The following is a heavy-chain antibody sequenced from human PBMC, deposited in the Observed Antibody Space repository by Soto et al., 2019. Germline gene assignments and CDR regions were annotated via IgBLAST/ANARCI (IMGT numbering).Heavy chain of an antibody. D-gene: IGHD6-19*01. CDR3: ARQAVALSRIDY. V-gene: IGHV4-39*01. Sequence: SETLSLTCTVSGGSISSSSYYWGWFRQPPGKGLEWIGSIYYSGSTYYNPSLKSRVTISVDTSKNQFSLKLSSVTAADTAVYYCARQAVALSRIDYWGQGTLVTVSS. CDR2: IYYSGST. CDR1: GGSISSSSYY. J-gene: IGHJ4*02.